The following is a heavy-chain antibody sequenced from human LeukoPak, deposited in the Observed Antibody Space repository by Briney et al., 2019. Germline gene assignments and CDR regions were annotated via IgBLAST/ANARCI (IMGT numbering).Heavy chain of an antibody. CDR1: GGSISSGDYY. Sequence: PSETLSLTCTVSGGSISSGDYYWSWIRQPPGKGLEWIGYIHHSGSTYYNPSLKSRVTISVDRSKNQFSLKLSSVTAADTAVYYCARDHAPIDYWGQGTLVTVSS. CDR2: IHHSGST. D-gene: IGHD2-8*01. J-gene: IGHJ4*02. CDR3: ARDHAPIDY. V-gene: IGHV4-30-2*01.